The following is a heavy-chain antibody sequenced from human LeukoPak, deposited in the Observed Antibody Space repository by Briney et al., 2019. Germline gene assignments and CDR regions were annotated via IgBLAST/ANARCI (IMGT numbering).Heavy chain of an antibody. J-gene: IGHJ5*02. CDR1: GYTFTSYY. V-gene: IGHV1-46*01. CDR2: INPSGGST. D-gene: IGHD3-3*01. Sequence: ASVKVSCKASGYTFTSYYIHWVRQAPGQGLEWMGIINPSGGSTSYAQKFQGRVTMTRDTSTSTVYMELSSLRSEDTAVYYCARDPNPYDFWSGYPNWFDPWGQGTLVTVSS. CDR3: ARDPNPYDFWSGYPNWFDP.